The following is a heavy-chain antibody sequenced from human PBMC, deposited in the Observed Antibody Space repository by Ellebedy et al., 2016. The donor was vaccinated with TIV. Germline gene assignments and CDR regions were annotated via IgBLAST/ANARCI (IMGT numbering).Heavy chain of an antibody. CDR1: SGSISDYY. D-gene: IGHD5-18*01. J-gene: IGHJ6*02. CDR3: ARSSGVVPASTRFYYYGMDV. V-gene: IGHV4-59*01. CDR2: ISYSGNT. Sequence: MPSETLSLTCTVSSGSISDYYWSWIRQPPGKGLEWMGYISYSGNTNYNPSLKSRVTLSVETSKNQISLRLSSVTAADTAVYYCARSSGVVPASTRFYYYGMDVWGRGTTVTVSS.